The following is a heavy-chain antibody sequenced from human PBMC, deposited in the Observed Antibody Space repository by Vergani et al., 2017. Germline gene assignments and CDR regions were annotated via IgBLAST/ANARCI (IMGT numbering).Heavy chain of an antibody. CDR2: IIPIFVTA. D-gene: IGHD3-22*01. CDR1: GGTFSSYA. CDR3: AGGGYYYDSSGYYPYWYCDR. V-gene: IGHV1-69*01. Sequence: QVQLVQSGAEVKKPGSSVKVSCQASGGTFSSYAISWVRQAPGPGVDWMGGIIPIFVTANYAQKFQGRVTITADESTSTAYMELSSLRSEDTAVYYCAGGGYYYDSSGYYPYWYCDRWGRGSLVTVSS. J-gene: IGHJ2*01.